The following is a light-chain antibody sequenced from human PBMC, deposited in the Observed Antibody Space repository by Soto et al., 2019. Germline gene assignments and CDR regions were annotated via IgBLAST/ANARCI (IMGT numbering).Light chain of an antibody. CDR3: QQNYSSPPT. J-gene: IGKJ4*01. CDR1: PSIRRY. CDR2: AAS. Sequence: DIQMTQSPSSLSASVGDRVTITCRASPSIRRYLNWYQQKPGKAPKLLIYAASSLQSGVPSRFSGSGSGTDFTLTISSLQPEDFATYYCQQNYSSPPTFGGGAKVEIK. V-gene: IGKV1-39*01.